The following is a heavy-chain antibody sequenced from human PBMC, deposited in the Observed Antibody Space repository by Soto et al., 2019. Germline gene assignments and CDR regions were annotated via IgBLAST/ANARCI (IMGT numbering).Heavy chain of an antibody. CDR2: IYYSGST. D-gene: IGHD2-21*02. J-gene: IGHJ4*02. V-gene: IGHV4-39*01. CDR3: ARQRTSVVTQAYFDV. CDR1: GDSISSRSYY. Sequence: SETLSLTCTVTGDSISSRSYYWGWIRQPPGKGLEWIGSIYYSGSTYNNPSLRSRVSMSIDTPKDQFSLKLKSVTAADTALYFCARQRTSVVTQAYFDVSGPGALVTVSS.